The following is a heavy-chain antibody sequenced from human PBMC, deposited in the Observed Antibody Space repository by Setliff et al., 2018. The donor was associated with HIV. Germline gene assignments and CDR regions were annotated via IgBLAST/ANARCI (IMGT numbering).Heavy chain of an antibody. V-gene: IGHV4-39*01. CDR3: ARLRYYDILTGYAFDY. CDR1: GGYISGSSHY. J-gene: IGHJ4*02. D-gene: IGHD3-9*01. CDR2: ISYSENI. Sequence: SENLSLTCTVSGGYISGSSHYWGWIRQPPGKGLEWIGSISYSENIYYNPSLKSRVTISADTSKKQFSLKLSSVTAADTAVYYCARLRYYDILTGYAFDYWGQGTLVTVSS.